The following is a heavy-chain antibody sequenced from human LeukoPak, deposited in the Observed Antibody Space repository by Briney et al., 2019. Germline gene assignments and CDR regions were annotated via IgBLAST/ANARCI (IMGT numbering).Heavy chain of an antibody. J-gene: IGHJ6*02. CDR3: AKLDYGSGSFNYYYYGMDV. CDR2: IRGSGDST. D-gene: IGHD3-10*01. CDR1: GFTLSSYA. Sequence: GGSLRLSCAASGFTLSSYAMSWVRQAPGKGLEWVSAIRGSGDSTYYADSVKGRFTISRDNSKNTLYLQMNSLRAEDTAVYYCAKLDYGSGSFNYYYYGMDVWGQGTTVTVSS. V-gene: IGHV3-23*01.